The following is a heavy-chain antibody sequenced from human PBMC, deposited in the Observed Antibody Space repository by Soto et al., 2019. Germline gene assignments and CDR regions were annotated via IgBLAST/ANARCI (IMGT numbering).Heavy chain of an antibody. Sequence: QLGGSLRLSCAASGFTFSSYWMSWVRQAPGKGLEWVANIKQDGSEKYYVDSVKGRFTISRDNAKNSLYLQMNSLRAEDTAVYYCARVEWSLPLSYNYYYYYMDVWGKGTTVTVSS. D-gene: IGHD3-3*01. V-gene: IGHV3-7*01. CDR2: IKQDGSEK. CDR3: ARVEWSLPLSYNYYYYYMDV. CDR1: GFTFSSYW. J-gene: IGHJ6*03.